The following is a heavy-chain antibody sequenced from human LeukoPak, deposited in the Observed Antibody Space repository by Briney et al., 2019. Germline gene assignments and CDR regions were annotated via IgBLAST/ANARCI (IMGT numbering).Heavy chain of an antibody. D-gene: IGHD6-13*01. V-gene: IGHV3-21*04. CDR3: AREPRIAAAVQDAFDI. CDR1: GFTFSSYS. J-gene: IGHJ3*02. CDR2: ISGSSSYI. Sequence: KTGGSLRLSCAASGFTFSSYSMNWIRQAPGKGLEWVSSISGSSSYIYYADSVKGRFTISRDNAKNSLYLQMNSLRAEDTALYYCAREPRIAAAVQDAFDIWGQGTMVAVSS.